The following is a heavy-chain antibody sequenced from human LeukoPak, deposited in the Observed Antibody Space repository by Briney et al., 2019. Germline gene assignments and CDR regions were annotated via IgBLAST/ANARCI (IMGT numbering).Heavy chain of an antibody. D-gene: IGHD3-22*01. V-gene: IGHV1-46*01. CDR1: GYTFTSYY. CDR3: ASMIVGLDWFDP. Sequence: ASVKVSCKASGYTFTSYYMHWVRQAPGQGLEWMGIINPSGGSTSYAQKFQGRVTMTRDTSTSTVYMELSSLRSEDTAVYYCASMIVGLDWFDPWGQGTLVTVSS. J-gene: IGHJ5*02. CDR2: INPSGGST.